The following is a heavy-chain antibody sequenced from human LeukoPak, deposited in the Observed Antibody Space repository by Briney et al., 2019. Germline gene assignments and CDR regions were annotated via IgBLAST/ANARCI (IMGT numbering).Heavy chain of an antibody. CDR2: ISGSGGGT. CDR1: GFTFSSYA. D-gene: IGHD3-10*01. V-gene: IGHV3-23*01. Sequence: PGGSLRLSCAASGFTFSSYAMSWVRQAPGKGLEWVSAISGSGGGTYYADSVKGRFTISRDNSKNTLYLQMNSLRAEDTAVYYCAKDKGEVRDSLDYGMDVWGQGTTVTVSS. J-gene: IGHJ6*02. CDR3: AKDKGEVRDSLDYGMDV.